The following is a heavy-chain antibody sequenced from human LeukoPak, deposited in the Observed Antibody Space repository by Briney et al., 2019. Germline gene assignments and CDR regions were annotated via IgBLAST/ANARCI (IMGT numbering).Heavy chain of an antibody. CDR1: GGSISSSSYY. Sequence: PSETLALTCTVSGGSISSSSYYWGWIRRPPGQGLEYIGSIYYSGSTYYNPSLKSRVTMAVDTSKNQFSLKLSSVTAADTAVYYCARGWFVVGDPKKYNWFDPWGQGTLVTVSS. CDR3: ARGWFVVGDPKKYNWFDP. CDR2: IYYSGST. J-gene: IGHJ5*02. V-gene: IGHV4-39*01. D-gene: IGHD3-10*01.